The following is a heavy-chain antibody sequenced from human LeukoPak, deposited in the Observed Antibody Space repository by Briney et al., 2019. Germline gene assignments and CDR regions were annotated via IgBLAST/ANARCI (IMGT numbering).Heavy chain of an antibody. CDR3: GRGSGYFDY. J-gene: IGHJ4*02. CDR2: INSDGSST. CDR1: GFTFSSYW. Sequence: GGSLRLSCAASGFTFSSYWMHWVRQAPGRGLVWVSRINSDGSSTSYADSVKGRFTISRDNAKNSLYLQMNSLRAEDTAVYYCGRGSGYFDYWGQGTLVTVSS. D-gene: IGHD3-10*01. V-gene: IGHV3-74*01.